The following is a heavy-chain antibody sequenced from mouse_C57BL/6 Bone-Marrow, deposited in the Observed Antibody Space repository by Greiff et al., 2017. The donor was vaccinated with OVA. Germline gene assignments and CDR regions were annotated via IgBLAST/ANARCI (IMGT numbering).Heavy chain of an antibody. D-gene: IGHD1-1*01. V-gene: IGHV1-15*01. CDR2: IDPETGGT. J-gene: IGHJ2*01. Sequence: QVQLQQSGAELVRPGASVTLSCKASGYTFTDYEMHWVKQTPVHGLEWIGAIDPETGGTAYNQKFKGKAILTVDKSSSTAYMELRSLTSEDSAVYYCTRGYGSFDYWGQGTTLTVSS. CDR3: TRGYGSFDY. CDR1: GYTFTDYE.